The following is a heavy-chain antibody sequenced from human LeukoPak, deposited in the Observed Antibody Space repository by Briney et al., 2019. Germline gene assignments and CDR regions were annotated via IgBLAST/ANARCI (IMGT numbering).Heavy chain of an antibody. CDR3: ARVEYYGSGSYYLGWFDP. D-gene: IGHD3-10*01. CDR2: IYYSGST. J-gene: IGHJ5*02. Sequence: SETLSLTCTVSGGSISSYYWSWIRQPPGKGLEWIGYIYYSGSTNYNPSLKSRVTISVDTSKNQFSLKLSSVTAADTAVYYCARVEYYGSGSYYLGWFDPWGQGTLVTVSS. V-gene: IGHV4-59*01. CDR1: GGSISSYY.